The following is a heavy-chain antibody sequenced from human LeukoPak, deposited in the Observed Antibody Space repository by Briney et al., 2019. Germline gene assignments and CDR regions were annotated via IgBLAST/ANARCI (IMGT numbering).Heavy chain of an antibody. D-gene: IGHD5-18*01. V-gene: IGHV4-34*01. CDR3: ARGSAMANDY. CDR1: GGSSSGYY. CDR2: INHSGST. Sequence: SETLSLTCAVYGGSSSGYYWSWIRQPPGKGLEWIGEINHSGSTNYNPSLKSRVTISVDTSKNQFSLKLSSVTAADTAVYYCARGSAMANDYWGQGTLVTVSS. J-gene: IGHJ4*02.